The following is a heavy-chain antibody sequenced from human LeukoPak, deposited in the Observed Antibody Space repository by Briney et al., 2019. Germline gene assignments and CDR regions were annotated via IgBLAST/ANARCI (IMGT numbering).Heavy chain of an antibody. CDR3: ARDPTTVTPIGDY. J-gene: IGHJ4*02. CDR1: GFTFGTYG. V-gene: IGHV3-33*01. CDR2: IWYDGSDK. Sequence: PGGSLRLSCTASGFTFGTYGMHWVRQAPGKGLEWVAFIWYDGSDKYYADSVKGRFTISRDNSKNTLYLQMNRLRAEDMAVYYCARDPTTVTPIGDYWGQGTLVTVSS. D-gene: IGHD4-17*01.